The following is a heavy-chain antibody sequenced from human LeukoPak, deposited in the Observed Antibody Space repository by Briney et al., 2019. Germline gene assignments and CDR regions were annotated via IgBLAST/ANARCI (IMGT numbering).Heavy chain of an antibody. CDR3: TAGDVYDGSGYYY. Sequence: ASVKVSCKASGYTFTGYYMHWVRQAPGQGLEWMGWINPNSGDANYAQKFQGRVTMTRDTSISTAYMELSRLRSDDTAVYYCTAGDVYDGSGYYYWGQGTLVTVPS. J-gene: IGHJ4*02. D-gene: IGHD3-22*01. CDR2: INPNSGDA. CDR1: GYTFTGYY. V-gene: IGHV1-2*02.